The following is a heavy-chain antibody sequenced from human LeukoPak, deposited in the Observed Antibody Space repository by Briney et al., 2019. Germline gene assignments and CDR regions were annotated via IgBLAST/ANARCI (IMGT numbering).Heavy chain of an antibody. V-gene: IGHV3-53*01. Sequence: PGGSLRLSCAASGFTVSNNYMIWVRQAPGKGLEWVSVIYSGGGTYYADSVKGRFTISRDNSKNTVYLQMNSLGAEDTAVYYCARGGAHDYDSSGYSLGYWGQGTLVTVSS. CDR3: ARGGAHDYDSSGYSLGY. D-gene: IGHD3-22*01. J-gene: IGHJ4*02. CDR2: IYSGGGT. CDR1: GFTVSNNY.